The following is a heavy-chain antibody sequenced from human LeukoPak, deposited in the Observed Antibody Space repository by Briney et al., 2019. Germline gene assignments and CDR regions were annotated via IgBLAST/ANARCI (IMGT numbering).Heavy chain of an antibody. Sequence: PGGSLRLSCAASGFTFSSYGVHWVRHAPGKGLEWVAVISYDGSNKYYADSVKGRFTISRDNSKNTLYLQMNSLRAEDTAVYYCAKDGHREKTVTTDFQHWGQGTLVTVSS. CDR2: ISYDGSNK. CDR1: GFTFSSYG. V-gene: IGHV3-30*18. J-gene: IGHJ1*01. D-gene: IGHD4-17*01. CDR3: AKDGHREKTVTTDFQH.